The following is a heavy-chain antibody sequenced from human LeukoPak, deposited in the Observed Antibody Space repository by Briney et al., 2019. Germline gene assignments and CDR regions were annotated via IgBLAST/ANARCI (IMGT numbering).Heavy chain of an antibody. Sequence: PSETLSLTRAVYGGSFSGYYWSWIRQPPGKGLEWIGEINHSGSTNYNPSLKSRVTISVDTSKNHFSLKLSSVTAADTAVYYCARGGDTSGHYYFEYFHHWGQGTLVAVSS. V-gene: IGHV4-34*01. CDR1: GGSFSGYY. CDR2: INHSGST. J-gene: IGHJ1*01. D-gene: IGHD3-22*01. CDR3: ARGGDTSGHYYFEYFHH.